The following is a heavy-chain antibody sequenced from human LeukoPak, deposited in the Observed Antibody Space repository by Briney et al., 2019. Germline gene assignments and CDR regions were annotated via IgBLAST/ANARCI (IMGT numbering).Heavy chain of an antibody. J-gene: IGHJ4*02. CDR1: GFAFNGYW. Sequence: GGSLRLSCAASGFAFNGYWMSWVRQTPGKGLEWVATMDGGGSATYYVDSVKGRFTITRDNAKNSLFLQMNSLRAEDTALYYCANEEWYRFDYWGQGTLVTVPS. CDR3: ANEEWYRFDY. CDR2: MDGGGSAT. D-gene: IGHD2-8*01. V-gene: IGHV3-7*03.